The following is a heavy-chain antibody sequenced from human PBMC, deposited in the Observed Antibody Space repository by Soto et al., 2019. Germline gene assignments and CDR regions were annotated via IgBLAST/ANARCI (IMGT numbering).Heavy chain of an antibody. D-gene: IGHD2-21*01. J-gene: IGHJ2*01. Sequence: QVQLVESGGGVVQPGRYLRLSWAASGFTSSSYGMHWVRQAPGKGLEWVAVISSDASDKYYADSVKGRFTISRDNSKNTLYLQMNSLRAEDTAVYYCAKDFCGSWYFDLWGRGTLVAVSS. CDR3: AKDFCGSWYFDL. V-gene: IGHV3-30*18. CDR2: ISSDASDK. CDR1: GFTSSSYG.